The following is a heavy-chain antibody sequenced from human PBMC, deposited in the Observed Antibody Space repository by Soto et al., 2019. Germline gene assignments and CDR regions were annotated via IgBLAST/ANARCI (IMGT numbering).Heavy chain of an antibody. Sequence: SETLSLTCTVSGGSISSSSYYWGWIRQLPGKGLEWIGSIYYSGSTYYNPSLKSRVTISVDTSKNQFSLKLSSVTAADTAVYYCAKPLAVAAWFDPWGQGTLVTVSS. D-gene: IGHD6-19*01. CDR3: AKPLAVAAWFDP. J-gene: IGHJ5*02. V-gene: IGHV4-39*01. CDR1: GGSISSSSYY. CDR2: IYYSGST.